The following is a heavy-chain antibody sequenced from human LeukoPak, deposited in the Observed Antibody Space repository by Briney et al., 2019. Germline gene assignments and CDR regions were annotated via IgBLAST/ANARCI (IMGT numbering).Heavy chain of an antibody. V-gene: IGHV1-69*05. Sequence: SVKVSCKASGGTFSSYAISWVRQAPGQGLEWMGGIIPIFGTANYAQKFQGRVTITTDESTSTAYMELSSLRSEDTAVYYCASGYDFWSGYYHYYFDYWGQGTLVTVSS. D-gene: IGHD3-3*01. CDR2: IIPIFGTA. J-gene: IGHJ4*02. CDR1: GGTFSSYA. CDR3: ASGYDFWSGYYHYYFDY.